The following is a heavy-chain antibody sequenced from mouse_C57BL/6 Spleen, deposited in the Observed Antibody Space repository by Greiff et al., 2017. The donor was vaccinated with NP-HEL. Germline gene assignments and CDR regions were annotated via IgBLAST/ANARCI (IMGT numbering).Heavy chain of an antibody. CDR1: GFTFTDYY. CDR2: IRNKANGYTT. Sequence: EVQLVESGGGLVQPGGSLSLSCAASGFTFTDYYMSWVRQPPGKALEWLGFIRNKANGYTTEYSASVKGRFTISRDNSQSILYLQMNALRAEDSATYYCARLDGSSLYWYFDVWGTGTTVTVSS. D-gene: IGHD1-1*01. J-gene: IGHJ1*03. CDR3: ARLDGSSLYWYFDV. V-gene: IGHV7-3*01.